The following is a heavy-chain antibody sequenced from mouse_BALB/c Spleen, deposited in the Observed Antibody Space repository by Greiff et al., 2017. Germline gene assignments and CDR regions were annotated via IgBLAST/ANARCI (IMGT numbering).Heavy chain of an antibody. V-gene: IGHV3-2*02. J-gene: IGHJ1*01. D-gene: IGHD1-1*01. Sequence: EVQGVESGPGLVKPSQSLSLTCTVTGYSITSDYAWNWIRQFPGNKLEWMGYISYSGSTSYNPSLKSRISITRDTSKNQFFLQLNSVTTEDTATYYCANLLLRPYWYFDVWGAGTTVTVSS. CDR1: GYSITSDYA. CDR2: ISYSGST. CDR3: ANLLLRPYWYFDV.